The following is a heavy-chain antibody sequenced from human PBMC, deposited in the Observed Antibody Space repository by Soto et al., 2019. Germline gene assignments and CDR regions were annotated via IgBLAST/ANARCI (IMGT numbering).Heavy chain of an antibody. CDR1: GGSISNYY. Sequence: PSETLSLTCTVSGGSISNYYWSWIRQPPGKGLEWIGYIYSSGSTHYNPSLQSRVTISIDTSKNQVSLKVNSVTAADTAVYWCARDPVDGYAFFDSWGQGALVTVSS. V-gene: IGHV4-59*01. D-gene: IGHD5-12*01. J-gene: IGHJ5*02. CDR3: ARDPVDGYAFFDS. CDR2: IYSSGST.